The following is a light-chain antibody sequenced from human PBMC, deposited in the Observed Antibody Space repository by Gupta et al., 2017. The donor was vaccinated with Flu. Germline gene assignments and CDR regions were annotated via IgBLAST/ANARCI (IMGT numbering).Light chain of an antibody. Sequence: QSALTQPASVSGSPGQSITISCTGTSSDVGRSASVSWYQQYPGKAPKLLIYDVSSRPSGVSSRFSGSKSGNTASLTISGLQAEDETDYFCSSYTSTSTFYVFGTGTKVTVL. CDR1: SSDVGRSAS. CDR2: DVS. V-gene: IGLV2-14*01. J-gene: IGLJ1*01. CDR3: SSYTSTSTFYV.